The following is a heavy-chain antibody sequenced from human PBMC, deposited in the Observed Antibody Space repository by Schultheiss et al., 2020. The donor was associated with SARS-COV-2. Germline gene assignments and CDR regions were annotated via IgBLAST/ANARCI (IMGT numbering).Heavy chain of an antibody. V-gene: IGHV3-21*01. Sequence: GGSLRLSCAASGFTFSSYSMNWVRQAPGKGLEWVSSISSSSSYIYYADSVKGRFTISRDNAKNSLYLQMNSLGAEDTAVYYCARGYSSSWYGAGFDYWGQGTLVTVSS. CDR3: ARGYSSSWYGAGFDY. J-gene: IGHJ4*02. CDR2: ISSSSSYI. D-gene: IGHD6-13*01. CDR1: GFTFSSYS.